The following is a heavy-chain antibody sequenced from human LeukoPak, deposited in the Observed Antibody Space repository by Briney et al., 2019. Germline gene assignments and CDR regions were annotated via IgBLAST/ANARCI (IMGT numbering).Heavy chain of an antibody. D-gene: IGHD3-16*01. CDR3: ARDVSVEPAQDVWVDAFDI. CDR2: IKGDGSKR. V-gene: IGHV3-7*03. J-gene: IGHJ3*02. Sequence: GGSLRLSCAVSGFTFSSYWMNWVRQAPGKGLEWVANIKGDGSKRYYLDSVEGRFTISRDNAKNSLYLQMNSLRAEDTAVYYCARDVSVEPAQDVWVDAFDIWGQGTMVTVSS. CDR1: GFTFSSYW.